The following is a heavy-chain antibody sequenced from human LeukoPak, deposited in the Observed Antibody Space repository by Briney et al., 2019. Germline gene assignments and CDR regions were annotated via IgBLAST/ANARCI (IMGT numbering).Heavy chain of an antibody. Sequence: SETLSLTCTVSGGSISSYYWSWIRQPPGKGLEWIGYIYYSGSTNCNPSLKSRVTISVDTSKNQFSLKLSSVTAADTAVYYCARLGTTVFHPDLWGRGTLVTVSS. CDR3: ARLGTTVFHPDL. CDR2: IYYSGST. V-gene: IGHV4-59*08. CDR1: GGSISSYY. D-gene: IGHD4-17*01. J-gene: IGHJ2*01.